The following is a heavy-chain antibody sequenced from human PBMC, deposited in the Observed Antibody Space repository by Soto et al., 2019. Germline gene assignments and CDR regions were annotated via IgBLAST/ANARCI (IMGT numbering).Heavy chain of an antibody. CDR3: ARGSFGDYGNAFDI. Sequence: GGSLRLSCAASGFTFSSYSMNWVRQAPGKGLEWVSSISSSSSYIYYADSVKGRFTISRDNAKNSLYLQMNSLRAEDTAVYYCARGSFGDYGNAFDIWGQGTMVTVSS. D-gene: IGHD4-17*01. CDR2: ISSSSSYI. J-gene: IGHJ3*02. CDR1: GFTFSSYS. V-gene: IGHV3-21*01.